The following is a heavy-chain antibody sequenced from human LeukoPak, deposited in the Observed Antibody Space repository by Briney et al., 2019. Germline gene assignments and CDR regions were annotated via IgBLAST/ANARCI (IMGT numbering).Heavy chain of an antibody. CDR3: ARDFSGAHFDS. Sequence: ASVKVSCKASGYTFTGYYMHWVRQAPGQGLEWMGWINPNSGGTNSAQKFQGRVTMTRDTSISTAYMELSSLRSADTAMYYCARDFSGAHFDSWGQGTLSPSPQ. D-gene: IGHD7-27*01. V-gene: IGHV1-2*02. J-gene: IGHJ4*02. CDR2: INPNSGGT. CDR1: GYTFTGYY.